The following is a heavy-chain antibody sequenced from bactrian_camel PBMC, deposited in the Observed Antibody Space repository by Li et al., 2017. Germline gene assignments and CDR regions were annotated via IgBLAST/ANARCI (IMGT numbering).Heavy chain of an antibody. CDR2: IHSAGHYT. V-gene: IGHV3S40*01. D-gene: IGHD6*01. CDR3: AADRDVNIPPSLSLDSSRYNN. CDR1: GDAYSRNF. Sequence: VQLVESGGGSVQAGGSLRLSCVASGDAYSRNFISWVRQAPGKEREGVATIHSAGHYTRYADSVKGRFTLSQDNAKKTVYLQMDSLKPEDTAMYYCAADRDVNIPPSLSLDSSRYNNWGQGTQVTVS. J-gene: IGHJ4*01.